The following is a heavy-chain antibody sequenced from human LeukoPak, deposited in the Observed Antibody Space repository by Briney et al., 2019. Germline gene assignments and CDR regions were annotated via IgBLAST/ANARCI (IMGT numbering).Heavy chain of an antibody. CDR2: IYYSGST. CDR1: GGSVSSGSYY. CDR3: AREAVAGTGWFDP. Sequence: SETLSLTCTVSGGSVSSGSYYWSWIRQPPGKGLEWIGYIYYSGSTNYNPSLKSRVTISVDTSKNQFSLKLSSVTAADTAVYYCAREAVAGTGWFDPWGQGTLVTVS. V-gene: IGHV4-61*01. J-gene: IGHJ5*02. D-gene: IGHD6-19*01.